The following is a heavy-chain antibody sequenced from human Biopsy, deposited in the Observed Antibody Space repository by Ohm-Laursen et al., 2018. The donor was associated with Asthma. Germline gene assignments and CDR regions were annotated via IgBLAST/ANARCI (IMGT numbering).Heavy chain of an antibody. J-gene: IGHJ6*02. V-gene: IGHV1-18*01. D-gene: IGHD3-10*01. Sequence: ASVKASCKTSGYTFNSAGITWARQAPGQGLEWMGWISVYNGNTKVAQKLQDRVTMITDTSTSTAYMELRSLRSDDTSVYFCARAVDYSHYYGIDVWGQGTTVTVS. CDR1: GYTFNSAG. CDR2: ISVYNGNT. CDR3: ARAVDYSHYYGIDV.